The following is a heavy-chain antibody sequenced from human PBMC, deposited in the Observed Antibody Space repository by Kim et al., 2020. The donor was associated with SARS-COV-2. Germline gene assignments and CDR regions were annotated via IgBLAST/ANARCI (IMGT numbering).Heavy chain of an antibody. J-gene: IGHJ3*02. CDR2: IYYSGST. CDR1: GGSISSGGYY. D-gene: IGHD2-2*01. Sequence: SETLSLTCTVSGGSISSGGYYWSWIRQHPGKGLEWIGYIYYSGSTYYNPSLKSRVTISVDTSKNQFSLKLSSVTAADTAVYYCAASLGYCSSTSCYRGAFDIWGQGTVVTVSS. CDR3: AASLGYCSSTSCYRGAFDI. V-gene: IGHV4-31*03.